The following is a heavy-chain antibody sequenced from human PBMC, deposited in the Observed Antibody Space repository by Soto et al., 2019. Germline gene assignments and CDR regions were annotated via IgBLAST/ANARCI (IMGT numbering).Heavy chain of an antibody. CDR3: ARERYYDILTGSSWFDL. D-gene: IGHD3-9*01. CDR2: INPNSGGT. Sequence: GASLKVSCKASGYTFSGYYMHWVRQALAQGLEWMGWINPNSGGTNYAQKFQGRVTMTRDTSISTAYMELSRLRSDDTAVYYCARERYYDILTGSSWFDLWGQGTPVTVSS. CDR1: GYTFSGYY. V-gene: IGHV1-2*02. J-gene: IGHJ5*02.